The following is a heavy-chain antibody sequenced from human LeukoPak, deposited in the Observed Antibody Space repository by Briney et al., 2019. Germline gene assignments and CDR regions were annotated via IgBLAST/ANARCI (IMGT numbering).Heavy chain of an antibody. CDR3: AKGDEN. CDR2: IRYDRSNK. J-gene: IGHJ4*02. V-gene: IGHV3-30*02. CDR1: GFTFSKYG. Sequence: GGSLRLSSAASGFTFSKYGMHWVRQAPGKALEWLAFIRYDRSNKYYADSVKRRFTISRDNSKNTLYLQMNRLRAEDTAVYYCAKGDENWGQGTLVTVSS.